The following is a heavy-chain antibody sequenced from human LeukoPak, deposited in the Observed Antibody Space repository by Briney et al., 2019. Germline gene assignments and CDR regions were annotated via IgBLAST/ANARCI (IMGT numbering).Heavy chain of an antibody. D-gene: IGHD6-19*01. CDR2: IIPIFGTA. V-gene: IGHV1-69*05. J-gene: IGHJ4*02. CDR1: GGTFSSCA. CDR3: ASSSSGWRTYYFDY. Sequence: SVKVSCKASGGTFSSCAISWVRQAPGQGLEWMGGIIPIFGTANYAQKFQGRVTITTDESTSTAYMELSSLRSEDTAVYYCASSSSGWRTYYFDYWGQGTLVTVSS.